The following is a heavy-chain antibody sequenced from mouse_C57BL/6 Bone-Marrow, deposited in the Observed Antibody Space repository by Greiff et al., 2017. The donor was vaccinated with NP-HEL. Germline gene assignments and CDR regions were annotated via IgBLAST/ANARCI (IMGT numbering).Heavy chain of an antibody. J-gene: IGHJ3*01. D-gene: IGHD3-1*01. V-gene: IGHV1-69*01. Sequence: QVQLQQPGAELVMPGASVKLSCKASGYTFTSYWMHWVKQRPGQGLEWIGEIDPSDSYTNYNQKFKGKSTLTVDKSSSTAYMQLSSLTSEDSAVYYCARGGFWFAYWGRGTLVTVSA. CDR1: GYTFTSYW. CDR2: IDPSDSYT. CDR3: ARGGFWFAY.